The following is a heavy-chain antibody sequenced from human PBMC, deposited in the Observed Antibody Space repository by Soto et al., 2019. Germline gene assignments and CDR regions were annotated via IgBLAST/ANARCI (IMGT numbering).Heavy chain of an antibody. Sequence: EVQLLESGGGLVQPGGSLRLSCAASGFTFSNYAMSWVRQAPGMGLEWVSPLGVRSTYYADSVKGRFTISRDNSNNALNLQMNSLRVGQTAVYYCAKGTLVKPPGTRAFDVWGQGTMVIVSS. CDR1: GFTFSNYA. J-gene: IGHJ3*01. D-gene: IGHD6-13*01. CDR3: AKGTLVKPPGTRAFDV. V-gene: IGHV3-23*01. CDR2: LGVRST.